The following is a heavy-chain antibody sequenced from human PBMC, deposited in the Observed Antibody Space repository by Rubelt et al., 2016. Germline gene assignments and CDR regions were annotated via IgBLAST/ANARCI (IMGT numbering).Heavy chain of an antibody. CDR3: ARDPRAGTTSFDY. J-gene: IGHJ4*02. V-gene: IGHV4-39*07. D-gene: IGHD1-7*01. CDR2: IYYSGST. Sequence: QLQLQESGPGLVKPSETLSLTCTVSGGSISSSSYYWGWIRQPPGKGLEWIGSIYYSGSTYYNPSLKSRVAIVVDTSKNQFSLKLSSVTAADTAVYYCARDPRAGTTSFDYWGQGTLVTVSS. CDR1: GGSISSSSYY.